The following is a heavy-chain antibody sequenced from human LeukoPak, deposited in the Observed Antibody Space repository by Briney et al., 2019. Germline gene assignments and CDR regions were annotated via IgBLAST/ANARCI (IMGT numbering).Heavy chain of an antibody. Sequence: PSETLSLTCTVSGGSISSYYWSWIRQPPGKGLEWIGYIYYSGSTNYNPSLKSRVTISVDTSKNQFSLKLSSVTAADTAVYYCARVYGTYYDILTGDPRWFDPWGQGTLVTVSS. J-gene: IGHJ5*02. CDR2: IYYSGST. CDR1: GGSISSYY. CDR3: ARVYGTYYDILTGDPRWFDP. D-gene: IGHD3-9*01. V-gene: IGHV4-59*01.